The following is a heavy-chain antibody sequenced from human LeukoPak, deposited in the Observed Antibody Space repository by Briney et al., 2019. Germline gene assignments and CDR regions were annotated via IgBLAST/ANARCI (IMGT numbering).Heavy chain of an antibody. CDR2: ISSSGSTI. V-gene: IGHV3-48*03. J-gene: IGHJ6*03. CDR3: ASFGSDYYYYMDV. CDR1: GFTFSSYE. Sequence: PGGSLRLSCAASGFTFSSYEMNWVRQAPGKGLEWVSYISSSGSTIYYADSVKGRFTISRDNAKNSLYLQMNSPRAEDTAVYYCASFGSDYYYYMDVWGKGTTVTVSS. D-gene: IGHD3-3*01.